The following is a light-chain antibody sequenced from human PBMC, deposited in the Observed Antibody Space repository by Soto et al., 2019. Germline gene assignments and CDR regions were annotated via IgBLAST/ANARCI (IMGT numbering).Light chain of an antibody. CDR3: QQYNNWPPGKT. Sequence: EIVMTQSPATLSVSPGERATLSCRASQSVSSNLAWYQQKPGQAPRLLIYGAFTRATGIPARFSGSGSGTEFTLTISSLQSEDFAVYYCQQYNNWPPGKTFGQGTNVEIK. V-gene: IGKV3-15*01. J-gene: IGKJ1*01. CDR1: QSVSSN. CDR2: GAF.